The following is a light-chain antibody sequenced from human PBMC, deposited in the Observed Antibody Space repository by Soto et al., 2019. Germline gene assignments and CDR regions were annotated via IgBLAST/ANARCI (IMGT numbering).Light chain of an antibody. CDR2: GAS. Sequence: EIVLTQSPGTLYLSPGERATLSCRASQSVNSGYLAWYLQKPGQAPRLLLFGASNRTTGIPDRFSGSGPGTDFTLTISRLEPEDFAVYSCHQYGSSPYTFGQGTKLEI. CDR3: HQYGSSPYT. CDR1: QSVNSGY. J-gene: IGKJ2*01. V-gene: IGKV3-20*01.